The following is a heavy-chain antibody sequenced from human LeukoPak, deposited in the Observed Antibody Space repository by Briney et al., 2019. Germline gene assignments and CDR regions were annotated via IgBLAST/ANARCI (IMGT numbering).Heavy chain of an antibody. Sequence: SVKVSCKASGGTFISYAISWVRQAPGQGLEWMGGIIPIFGTANYAQKFQGRVTITADESTSTAYMELSSLRSEDTAVYYCAHPAHGDYPPNYYYYMDVWGKGTTVTVSS. CDR1: GGTFISYA. CDR2: IIPIFGTA. J-gene: IGHJ6*03. V-gene: IGHV1-69*13. D-gene: IGHD4-17*01. CDR3: AHPAHGDYPPNYYYYMDV.